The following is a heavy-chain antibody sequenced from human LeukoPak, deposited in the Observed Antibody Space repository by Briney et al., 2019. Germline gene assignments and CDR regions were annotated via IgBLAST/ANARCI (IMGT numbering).Heavy chain of an antibody. CDR2: ISSSSSYI. CDR3: ARADSYVVVVAATGYFDY. J-gene: IGHJ4*02. D-gene: IGHD2-15*01. V-gene: IGHV3-21*01. CDR1: GGSISSHY. Sequence: ETLSLTCTVSGGSISSHYWTWIRQPPGKGLEWVSSISSSSSYIYYADSVKGRFTISRDNAKNSLYLQMNSLRAEDTAVYYCARADSYVVVVAATGYFDYWGQGTLVTVSS.